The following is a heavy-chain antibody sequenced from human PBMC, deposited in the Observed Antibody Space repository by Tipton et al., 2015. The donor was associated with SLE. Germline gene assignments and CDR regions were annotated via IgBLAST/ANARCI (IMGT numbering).Heavy chain of an antibody. CDR3: ARDARGSSHFDY. J-gene: IGHJ4*02. Sequence: TLSLTCTVSDGSIRSTNYYWGWIRQPPGKGLEWIGYMYYSGSNSYNPSLKSRVTISVDTSKNQFSLKLSSVTAADTAVYYCARDARGSSHFDYWGQGTLATVSS. CDR2: MYYSGSN. V-gene: IGHV4-61*01. CDR1: DGSIRSTNYY. D-gene: IGHD2-15*01.